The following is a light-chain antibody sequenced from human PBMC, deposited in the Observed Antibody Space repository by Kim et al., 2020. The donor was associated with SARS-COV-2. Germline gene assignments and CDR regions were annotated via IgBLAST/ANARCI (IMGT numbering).Light chain of an antibody. CDR3: QSRDSGGNVL. Sequence: SSELTQDPAVSVALGQTVRITCQGDSLRSYYATWYQQRPRQAPVLVIYGRNNRPSGIPDRFSGSTSGNTASLTITGTQAEDEADVYFQSRDSGGNVLFGGGTKLTVL. CDR2: GRN. CDR1: SLRSYY. J-gene: IGLJ2*01. V-gene: IGLV3-19*01.